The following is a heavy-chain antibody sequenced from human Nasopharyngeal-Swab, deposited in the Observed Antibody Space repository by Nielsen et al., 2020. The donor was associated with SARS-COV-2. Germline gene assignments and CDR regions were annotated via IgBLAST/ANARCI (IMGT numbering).Heavy chain of an antibody. V-gene: IGHV3-23*01. CDR3: ASGSSRGMFDY. Sequence: GGSLRLSCAASGFTFSRSALTWVRQAPGKGLEWVSAIGVSGTMTYYADFVRGRFTISRDNSKNTLYLQMNSLRAEDTAVYYCASGSSRGMFDYWGQGTLVTVSS. D-gene: IGHD6-13*01. CDR1: GFTFSRSA. CDR2: IGVSGTMT. J-gene: IGHJ4*02.